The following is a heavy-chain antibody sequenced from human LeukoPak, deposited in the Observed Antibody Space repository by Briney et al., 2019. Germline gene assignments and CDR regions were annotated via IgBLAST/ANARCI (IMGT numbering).Heavy chain of an antibody. J-gene: IGHJ4*02. CDR1: GGSLSSYY. CDR3: ARDGSSRAWDY. V-gene: IGHV4-4*07. Sequence: SETLSLTCTVSGGSLSSYYWTWIRQPAGKGLEWIGRIYTSDNTNYNPSLKSRVTMSIDTSQNQFSLKLSSVAAADTAVYYCARDGSSRAWDYWGQGTLVAVPS. CDR2: IYTSDNT. D-gene: IGHD6-6*01.